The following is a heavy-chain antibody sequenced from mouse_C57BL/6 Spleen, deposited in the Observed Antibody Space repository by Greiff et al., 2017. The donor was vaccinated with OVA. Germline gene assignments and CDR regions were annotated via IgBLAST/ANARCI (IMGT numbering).Heavy chain of an antibody. CDR2: ISYSGST. J-gene: IGHJ1*03. Sequence: VQLQQSGPGMVKPSQSLSLTCTVTGYSITSGYDWHWIRHFPGNKLEWMGYISYSGSTNYNPSFKSRISITHDPSKNHFFLKLNCVTTDETATEYGARDGLGLRECDWYFDVWGTGTTVTVSS. V-gene: IGHV3-1*01. D-gene: IGHD2-2*01. CDR3: ARDGLGLRECDWYFDV. CDR1: GYSITSGYD.